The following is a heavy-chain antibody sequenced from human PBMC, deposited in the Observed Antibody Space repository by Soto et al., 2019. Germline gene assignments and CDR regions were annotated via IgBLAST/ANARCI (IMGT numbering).Heavy chain of an antibody. CDR3: ARSGYYDDFYLDF. J-gene: IGHJ4*02. CDR1: GGSISSSNYY. CDR2: IFYSGYT. D-gene: IGHD3-3*01. V-gene: IGHV4-39*01. Sequence: SETLSLTCTVSGGSISSSNYYWGWIRQPPGKGLEWIGSIFYSGYTYYNPSLKSRVTISVDTSKNQFSLKLNSVTAADTAVYYCARSGYYDDFYLDFWGQGALVTVSS.